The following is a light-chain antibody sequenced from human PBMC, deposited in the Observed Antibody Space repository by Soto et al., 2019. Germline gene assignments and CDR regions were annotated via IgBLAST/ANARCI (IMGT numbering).Light chain of an antibody. CDR2: GAS. CDR3: QQYNNWPRT. CDR1: QSVSSN. Sequence: DIVMTRSPSTLSLSLWLRATVSCMASQSVSSNLAWYQQKPGQAPRLLIYGASTRATGIPARFSGSGSGTEFTLTISSLQSEDFAVYYCQQYNNWPRTFGQGTKVDI. V-gene: IGKV3-15*01. J-gene: IGKJ1*01.